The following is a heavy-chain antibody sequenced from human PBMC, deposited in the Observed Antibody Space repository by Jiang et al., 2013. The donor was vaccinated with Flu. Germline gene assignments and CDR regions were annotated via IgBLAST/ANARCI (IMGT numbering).Heavy chain of an antibody. D-gene: IGHD5-12*01. CDR3: ARTPKWLRLDP. V-gene: IGHV4-39*07. CDR1: GDSISSRTDY. CDR2: IYFTGTT. J-gene: IGHJ5*02. Sequence: GPGLVKPSETLSLTCTVSGDSISSRTDYWVWIRQPPGKGLEWIGLIYFTGTTYYNPSLKGRVTISIDTSENQFSLKLSSVTAADHGMYYCARTPKWLRLDPWGQGNPGHRLL.